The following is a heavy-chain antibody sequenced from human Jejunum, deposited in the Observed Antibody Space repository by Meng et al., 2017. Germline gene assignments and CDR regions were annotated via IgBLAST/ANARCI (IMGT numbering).Heavy chain of an antibody. V-gene: IGHV3-30*01. CDR2: VSSSVNYK. J-gene: IGHJ4*02. Sequence: QVQLVESGGGVVQRGRSLRLSCVASGFTFSSSAMHWVRQAPGKGLEWVTVVSSSVNYKYYADSVKGRFTISRDNSKNTLFLEMNSLRPEDTAVYYCAKDGGVGFTDFDYWSQGTLVTVSS. CDR3: AKDGGVGFTDFDY. CDR1: GFTFSSSA. D-gene: IGHD3-16*01.